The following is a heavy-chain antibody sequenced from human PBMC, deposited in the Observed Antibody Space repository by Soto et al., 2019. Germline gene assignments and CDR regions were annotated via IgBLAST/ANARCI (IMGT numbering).Heavy chain of an antibody. CDR1: GGSISSSTHY. CDR2: IHYSGST. CDR3: ARLLLRGVIDY. D-gene: IGHD3-10*01. Sequence: SETLSLTCTVSGGSISSSTHYWGWIRQPPGKGLEWIGSIHYSGSTYYNPSLKSRVTISVDTSKNQFPLNLSSVTAADTAVYYCARLLLRGVIDYWGQGTLVTVSS. V-gene: IGHV4-39*01. J-gene: IGHJ4*02.